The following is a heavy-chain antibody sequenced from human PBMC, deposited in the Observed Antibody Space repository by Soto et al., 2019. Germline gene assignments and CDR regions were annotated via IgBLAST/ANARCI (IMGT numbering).Heavy chain of an antibody. CDR3: ARAIDFDS. V-gene: IGHV4-59*01. CDR1: GGSIRSYY. CDR2: IYYTGTT. Sequence: SETLSLTCTVSGGSIRSYYWSWIRQPPGKGLEWIGYIYYTGTTNYNPSLKSRVTISVDTSKNQVSLKLNSVTAADTAMYYCARAIDFDSWGQGTLVTVS. J-gene: IGHJ4*02.